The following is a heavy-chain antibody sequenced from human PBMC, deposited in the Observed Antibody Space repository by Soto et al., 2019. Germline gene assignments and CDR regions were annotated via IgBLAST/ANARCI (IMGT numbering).Heavy chain of an antibody. Sequence: SVKVSCKASGGSFSSDAFSWVRQAPGQGLEWMGEIIPSLGTTTYAPNFRDRLTITADTSTTTVYVELSSLRSEDTAMYYCVREMVTETTLGYFDSWGQGTPVTVS. CDR2: IIPSLGTT. CDR3: VREMVTETTLGYFDS. V-gene: IGHV1-69*06. CDR1: GGSFSSDA. D-gene: IGHD2-21*02. J-gene: IGHJ4*01.